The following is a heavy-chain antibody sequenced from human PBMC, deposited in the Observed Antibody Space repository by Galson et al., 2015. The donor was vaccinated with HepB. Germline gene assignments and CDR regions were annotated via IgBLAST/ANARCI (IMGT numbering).Heavy chain of an antibody. D-gene: IGHD6-19*01. CDR2: VSWNSAVI. Sequence: SLRLSCAASGFTFDDFAMHWVRQAPGKGLEWVSVVSWNSAVIHYADSVKGRFSISRDNAKNSLFLQMHSLRPEDTALYYCVKSSSGWSWGDNFDYWGQGILVTVSS. J-gene: IGHJ4*02. CDR1: GFTFDDFA. CDR3: VKSSSGWSWGDNFDY. V-gene: IGHV3-9*01.